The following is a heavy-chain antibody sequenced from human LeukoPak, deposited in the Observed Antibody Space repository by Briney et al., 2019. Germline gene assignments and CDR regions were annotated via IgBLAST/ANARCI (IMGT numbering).Heavy chain of an antibody. J-gene: IGHJ4*02. V-gene: IGHV5-51*01. CDR1: GYSFTNYW. CDR3: ARSVGEDGYNYRGVYYFDY. CDR2: IYPGDSDT. Sequence: GESLKISCKGSGYSFTNYWIGWGRQMPGKGLEWMGIIYPGDSDTRYSPSFQGQVTISADKSISTAYLQWSSLKASDTAMYYCARSVGEDGYNYRGVYYFDYWGQGTLVTVFS. D-gene: IGHD5-24*01.